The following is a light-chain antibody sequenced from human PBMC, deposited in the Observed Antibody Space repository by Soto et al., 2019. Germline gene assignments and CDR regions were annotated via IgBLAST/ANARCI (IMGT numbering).Light chain of an antibody. CDR2: EGS. J-gene: IGLJ1*01. CDR1: SSDVGSYNL. V-gene: IGLV2-23*01. CDR3: CSYACSSTV. Sequence: QSVLTQPASVSGSPGQSITISCTGTSSDVGSYNLVSWYQQHPGKAPKLMIYEGSKRPSGVSNRFSGSKSGNTASLTISGLQAEDEADYYCCSYACSSTVFGTGTKLTVL.